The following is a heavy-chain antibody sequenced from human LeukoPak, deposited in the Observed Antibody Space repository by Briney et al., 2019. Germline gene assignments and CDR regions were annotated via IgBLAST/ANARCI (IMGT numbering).Heavy chain of an antibody. CDR3: ARRRYSSSWYGWFDP. V-gene: IGHV4-34*01. D-gene: IGHD6-13*01. CDR1: GFTFSKDW. CDR2: INHGGGT. Sequence: PGGSLRLSCAASGFTFSKDWMSWIRQPPGKGLEWIGEINHGGGTNFNPSLKSRVSISVDTSKNHFSLKLSSVTAADTAVYYCARRRYSSSWYGWFDPWGQGTLVTVSS. J-gene: IGHJ5*02.